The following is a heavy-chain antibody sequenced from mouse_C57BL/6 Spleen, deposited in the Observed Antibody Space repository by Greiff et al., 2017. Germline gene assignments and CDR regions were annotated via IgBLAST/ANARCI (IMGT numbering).Heavy chain of an antibody. CDR2: IRNKANNHAT. CDR3: TRSSFYYYAMDY. V-gene: IGHV6-6*01. J-gene: IGHJ4*01. Sequence: EVKVEESGGGLVQPGGSMKLSCAASGFTFSDAWMDWVRQSPEKGLEWVAEIRNKANNHATYYAESVKGRFTISRDDSKSSVYLQMNSLRAEDTGIYYCTRSSFYYYAMDYWGQGTSVTVSS. CDR1: GFTFSDAW.